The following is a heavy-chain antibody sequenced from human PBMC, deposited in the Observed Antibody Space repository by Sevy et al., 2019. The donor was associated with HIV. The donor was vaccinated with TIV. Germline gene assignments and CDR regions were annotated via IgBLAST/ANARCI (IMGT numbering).Heavy chain of an antibody. CDR1: GFTFSSYA. J-gene: IGHJ4*02. CDR2: ISSNGGST. V-gene: IGHV3-64D*06. Sequence: GGSLRLSCSASGFTFSSYAMHWVRLAPDKGLEYVSAISSNGGSTHYADSVKGRFTISRDNPKNTLYLQMSSLRAEDTAVYYCVKGGYGDYVFDYWGQGTLVTVSS. CDR3: VKGGYGDYVFDY. D-gene: IGHD4-17*01.